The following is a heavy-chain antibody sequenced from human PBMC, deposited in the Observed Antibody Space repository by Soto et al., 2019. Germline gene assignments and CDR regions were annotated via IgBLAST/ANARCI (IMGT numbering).Heavy chain of an antibody. CDR2: ISSSSSYI. CDR3: ARVVIAYYGMDV. CDR1: GFTFSNAW. V-gene: IGHV3-21*01. D-gene: IGHD3-22*01. Sequence: EVQLVESGGGLVKPGGSLRLSCAASGFTFSNAWMSWVRQAPGKGLEWVSSISSSSSYIYYADSVKGRFTISRDNAKNSLYLQMNSLRAEDTAVYYCARVVIAYYGMDVWGQGTTVTVSS. J-gene: IGHJ6*02.